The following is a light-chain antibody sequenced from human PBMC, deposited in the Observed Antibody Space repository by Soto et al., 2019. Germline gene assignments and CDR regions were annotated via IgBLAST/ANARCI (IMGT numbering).Light chain of an antibody. CDR1: QSVSNNY. Sequence: EIVLTQSPSSLSLSPGERATLSCRASQSVSNNYLAWYQQNPGQAPRLLIYGASNRATGIPDRFSGSGSGTDFTLTISRLEPEDFAVYYCQQYGSSGTFGQGTKVDIK. CDR3: QQYGSSGT. CDR2: GAS. V-gene: IGKV3-20*01. J-gene: IGKJ1*01.